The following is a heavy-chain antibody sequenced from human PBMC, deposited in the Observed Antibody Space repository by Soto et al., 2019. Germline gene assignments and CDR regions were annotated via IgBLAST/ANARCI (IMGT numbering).Heavy chain of an antibody. CDR1: GGSFSGYY. CDR3: ARAVGGYDFWSASYYYYYYMDV. V-gene: IGHV4-34*01. D-gene: IGHD3-3*01. Sequence: QVQPQQWGAGLLKPSETLSLTCAVYGGSFSGYYWSWIRQPPGRGLEWIGEINHSGSTNYNPSLKSRVTMSVDTSKNQFSLKLSSVTAADTAVYFCARAVGGYDFWSASYYYYYYMDVWGKGTTVTVSS. CDR2: INHSGST. J-gene: IGHJ6*03.